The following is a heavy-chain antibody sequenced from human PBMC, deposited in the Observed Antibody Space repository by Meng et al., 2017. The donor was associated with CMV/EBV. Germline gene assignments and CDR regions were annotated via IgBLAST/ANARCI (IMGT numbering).Heavy chain of an antibody. D-gene: IGHD6-19*01. V-gene: IGHV3-48*04. J-gene: IGHJ5*02. Sequence: GESLKISCAASGFTFRTYNMNWVRQAPGKGLEWVSYISSSGSTIYYADSVKGRFTISRDNAKNSLYLQMNSLRAEDTAVYYCARDIGLSQQWQSNDWFDPWGQGTLVTVSS. CDR3: ARDIGLSQQWQSNDWFDP. CDR2: ISSSGSTI. CDR1: GFTFRTYN.